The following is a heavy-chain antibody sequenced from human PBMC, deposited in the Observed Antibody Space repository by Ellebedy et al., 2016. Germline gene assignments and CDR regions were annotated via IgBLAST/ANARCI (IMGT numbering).Heavy chain of an antibody. D-gene: IGHD6-13*01. CDR3: ARDLGYRSSTDAFDI. V-gene: IGHV3-21*04. J-gene: IGHJ3*02. CDR1: GFTFSSYS. Sequence: GESLKISCAASGFTFSSYSMNWVRQAPGKGLEWVSSISSSSSYIYYADSVKGRFTISRDNAKNSLYLQMNSLRAEDTAVYYCARDLGYRSSTDAFDIWGQGTMVTVSS. CDR2: ISSSSSYI.